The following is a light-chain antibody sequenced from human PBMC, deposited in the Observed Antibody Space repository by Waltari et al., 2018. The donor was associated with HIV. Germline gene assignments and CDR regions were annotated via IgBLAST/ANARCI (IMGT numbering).Light chain of an antibody. V-gene: IGLV2-14*01. CDR3: SSYTSTSTLL. J-gene: IGLJ3*02. CDR1: SSDIGSYHY. CDR2: DAN. Sequence: QSALTQPASVSGSLGQSITISCIGTSSDIGSYHYVPWYQDHPANAPTLVLYDANARPSGVPFRFSGSKSGNTASLTISGLQAEDEADYYCSSYTSTSTLLFGGGTKVTVL.